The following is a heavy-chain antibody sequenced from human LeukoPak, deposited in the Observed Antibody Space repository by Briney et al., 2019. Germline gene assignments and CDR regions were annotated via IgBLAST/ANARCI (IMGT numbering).Heavy chain of an antibody. CDR1: GFTFSSYE. CDR2: MSDSGTIV. CDR3: ARDGGWGLYFDY. Sequence: GGSLRLSCAGSGFTFSSYEMNWVRQAPGKGLEWISYMSDSGTIVYYADSMKGRFTISRDNAKNSLYLQMNSLRAEDTAVYYCARDGGWGLYFDYWGQGTLVTVSS. D-gene: IGHD6-19*01. J-gene: IGHJ4*02. V-gene: IGHV3-48*03.